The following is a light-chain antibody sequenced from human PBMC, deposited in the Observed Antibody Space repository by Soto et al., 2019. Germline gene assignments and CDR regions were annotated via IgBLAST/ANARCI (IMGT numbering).Light chain of an antibody. V-gene: IGLV2-11*01. J-gene: IGLJ1*01. CDR3: CSYAGPYIGYL. CDR1: IDDVGGYDY. Sequence: QSALTQPRSVSGSPGQSVTISCTGTIDDVGGYDYVSWYQQHPGKAPKLMIYDVTQRPSGVPDRFSGSKSGNTASLTISGLQAEDEADYYCCSYAGPYIGYLFGSETKLTVL. CDR2: DVT.